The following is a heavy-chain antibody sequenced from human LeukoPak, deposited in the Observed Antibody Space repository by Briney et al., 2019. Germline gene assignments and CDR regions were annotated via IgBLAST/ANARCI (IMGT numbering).Heavy chain of an antibody. Sequence: AAVRVSCKASGYTFTSYDINWVRQATVQGLEWMGWMNPNSGNTGYAQKFQGRVTITRNTSISTAYMELSSLRSEDTAVYYCARELYGITMVRGVTQSYYYMDVWGKGTTVTVSS. CDR3: ARELYGITMVRGVTQSYYYMDV. J-gene: IGHJ6*03. CDR2: MNPNSGNT. D-gene: IGHD3-10*01. CDR1: GYTFTSYD. V-gene: IGHV1-8*03.